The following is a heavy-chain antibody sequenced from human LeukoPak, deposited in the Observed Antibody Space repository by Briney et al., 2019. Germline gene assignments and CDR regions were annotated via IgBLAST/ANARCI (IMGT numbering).Heavy chain of an antibody. D-gene: IGHD2-15*01. CDR1: GFTFSSYG. J-gene: IGHJ6*04. CDR3: ARSYCSGGSCYSGYYYGMDV. V-gene: IGHV3-33*01. CDR2: IWYDGNNK. Sequence: PGGSLRLSCAASGFTFSSYGMHWVRQAPGKGLEWVALIWYDGNNKYYADPVKGRFTISRDNSKNMLYLQMNSLRAEDTAMFYCARSYCSGGSCYSGYYYGMDVWGKGTTVTVSS.